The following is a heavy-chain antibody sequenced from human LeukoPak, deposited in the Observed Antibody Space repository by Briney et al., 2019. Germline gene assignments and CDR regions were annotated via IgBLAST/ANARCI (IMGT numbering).Heavy chain of an antibody. CDR2: ISSSSSYI. CDR3: ARDSGYCSSTSCHPPHFDY. V-gene: IGHV3-21*01. CDR1: GFAFSSYS. J-gene: IGHJ4*02. Sequence: GRSLRLSCAASGFAFSSYSMNWVRQAPGKGLEWVSSISSSSSYIYYADSVKGRFTISRDNAKNSLYLQMNSLRAEDTAVYYCARDSGYCSSTSCHPPHFDYWGQGTLVTVSS. D-gene: IGHD2-2*01.